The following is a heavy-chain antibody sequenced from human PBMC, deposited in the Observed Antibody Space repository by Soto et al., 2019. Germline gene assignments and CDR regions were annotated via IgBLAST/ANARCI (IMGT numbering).Heavy chain of an antibody. D-gene: IGHD3-22*01. CDR2: VSAYNGNT. CDR1: GCTIPSHG. Sequence: GASVKVPCKDCGCTIPSHGVSWVCQAPGQGLEWMGWVSAYNGNTNYAQKLQGRVTMTTDTSTSTAYMELRSLRSDDTAVYSCLFVAACSDYLDLFAYWGQGTLVPVSS. CDR3: LFVAACSDYLDLFAY. V-gene: IGHV1-18*01. J-gene: IGHJ4*02.